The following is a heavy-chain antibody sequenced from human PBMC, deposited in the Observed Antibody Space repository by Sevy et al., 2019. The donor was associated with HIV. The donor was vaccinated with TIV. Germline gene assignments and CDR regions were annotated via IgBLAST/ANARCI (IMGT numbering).Heavy chain of an antibody. J-gene: IGHJ4*02. D-gene: IGHD6-19*01. Sequence: GGSLRLSCAASRFTFSSYGMHWVRQAPGKGLEWVAVIWYDGTNKEYADSVKGRFTSSRDNSKNTLYLQMSSLRADDTAVYYCARERLAVAGIGYYFDYWGQGTLVTVSS. V-gene: IGHV3-33*01. CDR1: RFTFSSYG. CDR3: ARERLAVAGIGYYFDY. CDR2: IWYDGTNK.